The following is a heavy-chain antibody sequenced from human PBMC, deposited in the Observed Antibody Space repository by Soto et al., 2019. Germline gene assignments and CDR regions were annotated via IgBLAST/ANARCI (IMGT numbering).Heavy chain of an antibody. CDR3: ARVIAVAGIGSYYYMDV. V-gene: IGHV3-7*01. J-gene: IGHJ6*03. CDR1: GFTFSSYA. Sequence: GGSLRLSCAASGFTFSSYAMSWVRQAPGKGLEWVSNIRQGGGEKYYVDSVKGRLTISRDNAKNSLHLQMNSVRAEDTAVYYCARVIAVAGIGSYYYMDVWSKGTTVTVSS. D-gene: IGHD6-19*01. CDR2: IRQGGGEK.